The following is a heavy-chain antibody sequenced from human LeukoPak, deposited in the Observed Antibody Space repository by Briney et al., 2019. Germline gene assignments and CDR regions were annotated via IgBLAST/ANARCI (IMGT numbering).Heavy chain of an antibody. CDR3: ATYINWVAGAV. V-gene: IGHV3-7*01. D-gene: IGHD1-1*01. J-gene: IGHJ6*02. CDR1: EFTFSDSW. Sequence: GGSLRLSCTASEFTFSDSWMSWVRQASGKGLEWVAAIKEDGSEEYYMHSVKGRFTISRDNAKNSLYLQMNSLRDEDTAVYHCATYINWVAGAVWGQGTAVSVSS. CDR2: IKEDGSEE.